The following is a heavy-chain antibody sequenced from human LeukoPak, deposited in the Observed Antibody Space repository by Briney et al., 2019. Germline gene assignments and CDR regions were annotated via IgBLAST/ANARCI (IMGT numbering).Heavy chain of an antibody. CDR1: GYTFTSYY. CDR3: ATDPTMVRPGDY. J-gene: IGHJ4*02. D-gene: IGHD3-10*01. CDR2: INPSGGST. Sequence: ASVKVSCKASGYTFTSYYMHWVRQAPGQGLEWMGIINPSGGSTSYAQKFQGRVTMTRDTSTSTVYMELSSLRSEDTAVYYCATDPTMVRPGDYWGQGTLVTVSS. V-gene: IGHV1-46*01.